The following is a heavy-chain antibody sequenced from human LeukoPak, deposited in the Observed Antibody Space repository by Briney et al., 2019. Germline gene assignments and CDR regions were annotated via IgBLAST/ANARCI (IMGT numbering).Heavy chain of an antibody. V-gene: IGHV4-59*01. CDR3: ARSSFLGYCSSTSCTRDYYYYMDV. CDR2: IYYSGST. D-gene: IGHD2-2*01. J-gene: IGHJ6*03. CDR1: GGSISSYY. Sequence: SETLSLTCTVSGGSISSYYWSWIRQPPGKGLEWIGYIYYSGSTNYNPSLKSRVTISVDTSKNQFSLKLSSVTAADTAVYYCARSSFLGYCSSTSCTRDYYYYMDVWGKGTTVTVSS.